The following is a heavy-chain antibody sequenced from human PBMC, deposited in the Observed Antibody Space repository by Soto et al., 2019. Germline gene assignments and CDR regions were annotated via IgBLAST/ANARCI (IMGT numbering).Heavy chain of an antibody. V-gene: IGHV4-30-4*02. Sequence: SETLSLTCTVSGGSISSGGYYWSWIRQHPGKGLEWLGYIYDSGITFYNPSLQSRVILSMDTSKNQFSLKLSSVTAADTAVYYCARDAGGPADYWGQGTLVTVSS. CDR1: GGSISSGGYY. CDR2: IYDSGIT. J-gene: IGHJ4*02. CDR3: ARDAGGPADY. D-gene: IGHD2-15*01.